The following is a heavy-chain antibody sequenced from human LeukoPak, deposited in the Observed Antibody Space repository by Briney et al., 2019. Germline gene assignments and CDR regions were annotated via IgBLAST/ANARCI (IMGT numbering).Heavy chain of an antibody. CDR2: ISYDGSNK. Sequence: GGSLRLSCAASGFTFSSYGMHWVRQAPGKGLEWVAVISYDGSNKYYADSVEGRFTISRDNSKNTLYLQMNSLRAEDTAVYYCAKETGYSYGYFDYWGQGTLVTVSS. D-gene: IGHD5-18*01. J-gene: IGHJ4*02. V-gene: IGHV3-30*18. CDR3: AKETGYSYGYFDY. CDR1: GFTFSSYG.